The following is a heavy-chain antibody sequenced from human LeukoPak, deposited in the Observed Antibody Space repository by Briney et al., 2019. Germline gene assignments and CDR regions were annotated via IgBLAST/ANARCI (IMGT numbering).Heavy chain of an antibody. CDR1: GFTFDDYA. V-gene: IGHV3-9*01. D-gene: IGHD4-17*01. J-gene: IGHJ6*03. Sequence: PGRSLRLSCAASGFTFDDYAMHWVRQAPGKGLEWVSGISWNSGSIGYADSVKGRFTISRDDSKNTLYLQMNSLRVEDTAVYYCARGPGVTTLYYYYYMDVWSKGTTVTISS. CDR3: ARGPGVTTLYYYYYMDV. CDR2: ISWNSGSI.